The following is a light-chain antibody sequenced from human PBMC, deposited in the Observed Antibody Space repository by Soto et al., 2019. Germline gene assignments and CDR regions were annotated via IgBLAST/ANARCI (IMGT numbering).Light chain of an antibody. J-gene: IGLJ1*01. CDR2: EVS. CDR1: SSDFGGYNY. V-gene: IGLV2-8*01. CDR3: TSYTSSSTPYV. Sequence: QSALTQPPSASGSPGQSVTISCTGTSSDFGGYNYVSWYQQHPGKAPKLMIYEVSKRPSGVPDRFSGSKSGNTASLTVSGLQAEDEADYYCTSYTSSSTPYVFGGGTKVTVL.